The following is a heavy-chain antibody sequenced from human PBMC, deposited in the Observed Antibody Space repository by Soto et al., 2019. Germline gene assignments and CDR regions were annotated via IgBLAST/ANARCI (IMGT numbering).Heavy chain of an antibody. CDR3: ARASGPRGVKWYY. D-gene: IGHD1-26*01. V-gene: IGHV1-69*06. CDR1: GGTFSSYA. Sequence: QVQLVQSGAEVKKPGSSVKVSCKASGGTFSSYAISWVRQAPGQGLEWMGGIIPIFGTANHAQKFQGRVTITADKSTSTDYRELSSLRSEDTAVYYCARASGPRGVKWYYWGQGALVAVTS. CDR2: IIPIFGTA. J-gene: IGHJ4*02.